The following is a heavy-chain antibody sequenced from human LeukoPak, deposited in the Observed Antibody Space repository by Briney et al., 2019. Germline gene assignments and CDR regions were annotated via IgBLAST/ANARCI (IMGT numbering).Heavy chain of an antibody. CDR3: ARILYCSSSSCSYGMDV. Sequence: SETLSLTCAVYGGSFSGYYWSWIRQPPGKGLEWIGYIFYSGSTNYNPSLKSRVTISVDTSKNQFSLKLSSVTAADTAVYYCARILYCSSSSCSYGMDVWGQGTTVTVPS. CDR2: IFYSGST. CDR1: GGSFSGYY. V-gene: IGHV4-59*08. D-gene: IGHD2-15*01. J-gene: IGHJ6*02.